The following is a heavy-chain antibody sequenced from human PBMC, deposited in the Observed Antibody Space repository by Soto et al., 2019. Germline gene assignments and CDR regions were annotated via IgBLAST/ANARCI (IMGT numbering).Heavy chain of an antibody. CDR2: ISSSGSTI. Sequence: YLRLSCAASGFTFSSYEMNWVRQAPGKGLEWVAYISSSGSTIYYADSVMGRFTISRDNAKNSLYLQMNSLRAEDTAFYYCARVTTTGPPFDYCGQGSLVPRSS. J-gene: IGHJ4*02. CDR1: GFTFSSYE. V-gene: IGHV3-48*03. CDR3: ARVTTTGPPFDY.